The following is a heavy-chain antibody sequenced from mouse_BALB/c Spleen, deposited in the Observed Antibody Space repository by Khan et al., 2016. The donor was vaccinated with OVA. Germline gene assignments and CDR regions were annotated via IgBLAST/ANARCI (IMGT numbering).Heavy chain of an antibody. CDR3: ARWGLDS. Sequence: QVQLKQSGAELVRPGTSVNISCKASGDAFINYWLGWVKQRPGHGLEWIGDIYPGTGNTYYNEKLKGKVTLTADKSSSTAYLQLINLKSEDSAVFYCARWGLDSWGQGTSVTVSS. CDR1: GDAFINYW. CDR2: IYPGTGNT. J-gene: IGHJ4*01. V-gene: IGHV1-63*01.